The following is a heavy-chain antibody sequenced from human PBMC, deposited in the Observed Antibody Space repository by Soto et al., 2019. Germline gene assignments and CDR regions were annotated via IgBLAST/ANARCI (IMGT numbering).Heavy chain of an antibody. Sequence: GGSLRLSCAASGFIFSSFGMHWVRQAPGKWLEWVAVMSYDGSTKLYTDSVKGRFTIARDNSKNILYLQMNSLTIEDTAVFYCARSTSSTLNYYYGMDVWGQGXTVTVYS. CDR2: MSYDGSTK. V-gene: IGHV3-30*03. CDR3: ARSTSSTLNYYYGMDV. J-gene: IGHJ6*02. CDR1: GFIFSSFG.